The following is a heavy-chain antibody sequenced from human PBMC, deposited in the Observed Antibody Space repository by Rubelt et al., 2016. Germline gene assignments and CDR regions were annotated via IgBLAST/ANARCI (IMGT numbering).Heavy chain of an antibody. D-gene: IGHD2-15*01. CDR1: GFTVSTTY. Sequence: EVRLVESGGALIQPGGSLRLSCAASGFTVSTTYMSWVRQAPGKGLEWVSVIYSGGNTNYADSVKSRFTISRDNSKSTLYLQMDSLRADETAVYYCAKGGRSCCFDSWGQGSLVTVSS. CDR3: AKGGRSCCFDS. CDR2: IYSGGNT. J-gene: IGHJ4*02. V-gene: IGHV3-53*01.